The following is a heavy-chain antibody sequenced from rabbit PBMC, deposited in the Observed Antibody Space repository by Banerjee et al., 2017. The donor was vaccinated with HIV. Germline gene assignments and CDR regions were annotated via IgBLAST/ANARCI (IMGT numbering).Heavy chain of an antibody. D-gene: IGHD6-1*01. V-gene: IGHV1S40*01. Sequence: QSLQESGGGLFQPGGSLALTCTASGFDFSSNAMCWVRQAPGKGLEWIGCIDTGSGSTYYASWAKGRFTISKTSSTTVTLQMTSLTAADTATYFCARDPYSTKSRQWGLDLWGPGTLVTVS. CDR2: IDTGSGST. J-gene: IGHJ3*01. CDR3: ARDPYSTKSRQWGLDL. CDR1: GFDFSSNA.